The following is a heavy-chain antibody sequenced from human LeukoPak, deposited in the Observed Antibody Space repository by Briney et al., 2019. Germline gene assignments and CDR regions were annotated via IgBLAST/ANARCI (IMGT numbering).Heavy chain of an antibody. CDR2: IYWDDDK. V-gene: IGHV2-5*02. CDR3: AHSGGYCSASTCYDHYDS. Sequence: ESGPTLVKPTQTLALTCSFSGFSLSTSAVGVAWIRQPPGKALEWLALIYWDDDKRYSPSLKSRLTTMRDTSNKQVVLIMTNMDPLDTATYYCAHSGGYCSASTCYDHYDSWGQGTLVTVSS. D-gene: IGHD2-15*01. CDR1: GFSLSTSAVG. J-gene: IGHJ4*02.